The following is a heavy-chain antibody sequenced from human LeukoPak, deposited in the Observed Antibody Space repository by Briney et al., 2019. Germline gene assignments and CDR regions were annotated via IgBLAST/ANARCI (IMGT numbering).Heavy chain of an antibody. CDR2: TYYSGST. CDR3: ATQGSIAVAGTSY. J-gene: IGHJ4*02. CDR1: GGSISSSSYY. V-gene: IGHV4-39*07. D-gene: IGHD6-19*01. Sequence: SETLSLTCPVSGGSISSSSYYWGWIRQPPGKGLEWIGSTYYSGSTYYNPSLKSRVTRSVDTSKNQFSLKLSSVTAADTAVYYCATQGSIAVAGTSYWGQGTLVTVSS.